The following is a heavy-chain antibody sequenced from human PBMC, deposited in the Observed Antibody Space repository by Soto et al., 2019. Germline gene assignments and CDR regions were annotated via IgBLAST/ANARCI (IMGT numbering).Heavy chain of an antibody. D-gene: IGHD2-2*01. V-gene: IGHV1-46*03. CDR2: INPSGGST. CDR1: GYTFTGYY. J-gene: IGHJ4*02. CDR3: ARAARYCSSTSCYAPDY. Sequence: VKVSCKASGYTFTGYYMHWVRQAPGQGLEWMGWINPSGGSTSYAQKFQGRVTMTRDTSTSTVYMELSSLRSEDTAVYYCARAARYCSSTSCYAPDYWGQGTLVTVS.